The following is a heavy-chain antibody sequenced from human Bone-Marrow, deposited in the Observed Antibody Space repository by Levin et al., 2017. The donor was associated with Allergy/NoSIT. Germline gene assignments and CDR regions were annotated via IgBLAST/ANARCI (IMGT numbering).Heavy chain of an antibody. CDR3: ARGGLTMVRGWYFFFDY. V-gene: IGHV1-8*01. Sequence: WASVKVSCKASGYTFTSYDINWVRQATGQGLEWMGWMNPNSGNTGYAQKFQGRVTMTRNTSISTAYMELSSLRSEDTAVYYCARGGLTMVRGWYFFFDYWGQGTLVTVSS. CDR1: GYTFTSYD. D-gene: IGHD3-10*01. J-gene: IGHJ4*02. CDR2: MNPNSGNT.